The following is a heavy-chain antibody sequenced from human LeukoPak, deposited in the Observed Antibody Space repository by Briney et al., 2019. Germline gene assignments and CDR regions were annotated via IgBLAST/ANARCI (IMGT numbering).Heavy chain of an antibody. CDR3: ARHEAAGPPY. Sequence: SETLSLTCAVYGGSFSGYYWSWIRQPPGKGLEWIGEINHSGSTNYNPSLKSRVTISVDTSKNQFSLKLSSVTAADTAVYYCARHEAAGPPYWSQGTLVTVSS. CDR1: GGSFSGYY. CDR2: INHSGST. J-gene: IGHJ4*02. D-gene: IGHD6-13*01. V-gene: IGHV4-34*01.